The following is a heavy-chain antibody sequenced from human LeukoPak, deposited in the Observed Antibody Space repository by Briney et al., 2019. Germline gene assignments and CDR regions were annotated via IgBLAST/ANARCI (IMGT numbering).Heavy chain of an antibody. D-gene: IGHD3-10*01. V-gene: IGHV3-30*04. CDR3: ARDWGYDSGTYCVY. CDR2: ISYDGKKR. J-gene: IGHJ4*02. Sequence: GGSLRLSCAASGFTFSSYSMHWVRQAPGKGLEWVAVISYDGKKRFYGDSVKGRFTISRDNSKNTVELQMNSLRPEDMAVYYCARDWGYDSGTYCVYWGQGTLVTVSS. CDR1: GFTFSSYS.